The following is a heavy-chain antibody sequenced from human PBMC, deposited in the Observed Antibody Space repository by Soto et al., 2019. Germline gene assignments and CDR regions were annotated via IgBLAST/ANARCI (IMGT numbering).Heavy chain of an antibody. CDR1: GGSISSGXXX. CDR3: ARDRAKWKDYYYYGMDV. V-gene: IGHV4-30-4*01. Sequence: QVQLQESGPGLVKPSQTLSLTCTVSGGSISSGXXXXXXIXQPPGKGLEWIGYIYYSGSTYYNPSLKSRLTMSVDTSKNQFSLKLSSVTAADTAVYYCARDRAKWKDYYYYGMDVWGQGTTVTVSS. CDR2: IYYSGST. J-gene: IGHJ6*02. D-gene: IGHD1-20*01.